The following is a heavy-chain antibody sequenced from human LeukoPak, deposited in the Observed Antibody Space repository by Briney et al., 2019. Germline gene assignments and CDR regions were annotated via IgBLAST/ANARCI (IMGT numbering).Heavy chain of an antibody. V-gene: IGHV3-21*01. CDR3: AVAYYSGSGDAFDI. J-gene: IGHJ3*02. CDR2: INSDSNYI. D-gene: IGHD3-10*01. Sequence: GGSLRLSCAASGFTFRSYSMNWVRQAPGKGLEWVSSINSDSNYIYYADPVQGRFTISRDKAKNSLYLQMNSLRAEDTAVYYCAVAYYSGSGDAFDIWGQGTKVTVSS. CDR1: GFTFRSYS.